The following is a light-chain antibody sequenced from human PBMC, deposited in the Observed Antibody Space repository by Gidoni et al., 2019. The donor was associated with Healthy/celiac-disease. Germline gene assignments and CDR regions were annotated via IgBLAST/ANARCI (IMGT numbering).Light chain of an antibody. CDR1: QSISSY. V-gene: IGKV1-39*01. CDR3: QQSYSTPPERT. J-gene: IGKJ1*01. CDR2: AAA. Sequence: DIPMTQSPSPLSASVGDRVTITCRASQSISSYLNWYQQKPGKDPKLLMSAAASLQSGVPSRFSGSGSATEFIPITSSLQHEDVVTYYCQQSYSTPPERTFGEGTKVEIK.